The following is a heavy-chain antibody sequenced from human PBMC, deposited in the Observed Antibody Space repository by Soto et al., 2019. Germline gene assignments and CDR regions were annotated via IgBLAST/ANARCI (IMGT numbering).Heavy chain of an antibody. Sequence: PGESLKISCKGSGYSFTSYWIGWVRQMPGKGLEWMGIIYPGDSDTRYSPSFQGQVTISADKSISTAYLQWSSLKASDTAMYYCARGSAPRYHYYYYGMDGWGQGTTVPVSS. J-gene: IGHJ6*02. CDR2: IYPGDSDT. CDR3: ARGSAPRYHYYYYGMDG. CDR1: GYSFTSYW. V-gene: IGHV5-51*01. D-gene: IGHD1-1*01.